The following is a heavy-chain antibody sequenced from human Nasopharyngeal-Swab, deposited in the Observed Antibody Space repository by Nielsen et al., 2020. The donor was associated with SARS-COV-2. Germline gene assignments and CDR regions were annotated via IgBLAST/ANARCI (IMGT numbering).Heavy chain of an antibody. Sequence: PGKGLEWIGYIYYSGSTYYNPSLKSRVTISVDTSKNQFSLKLSSVTAADTAVYYCAGAVAVAEFDYWGQGTLVTVSS. V-gene: IGHV4-31*02. CDR2: IYYSGST. D-gene: IGHD6-19*01. CDR3: AGAVAVAEFDY. J-gene: IGHJ4*02.